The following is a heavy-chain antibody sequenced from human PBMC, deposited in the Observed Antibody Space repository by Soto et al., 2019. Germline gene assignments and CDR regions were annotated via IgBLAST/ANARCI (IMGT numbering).Heavy chain of an antibody. CDR3: ARGRYGDY. J-gene: IGHJ4*02. V-gene: IGHV1-18*01. CDR1: GYAFTTYG. Sequence: QVHLVQSGAEVKKPGASVKVSCKGSGYAFTTYGITWVRQAPGQGLEWMGWISAHNGNTNYAQKLQGRVTVTRDPSPSTAYMELRSLRSDDTAVYYSARGRYGDYWGQGALVTVSS. D-gene: IGHD1-1*01. CDR2: ISAHNGNT.